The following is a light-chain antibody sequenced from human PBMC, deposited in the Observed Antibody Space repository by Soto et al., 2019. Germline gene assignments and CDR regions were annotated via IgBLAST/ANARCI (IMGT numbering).Light chain of an antibody. Sequence: DIQMTQSPSTLSASVGDRVTITCRASQSISSWLAWYQQKPGKAPKLLIYDASSLESGVPSRFSGSGSGTEFTLTISSLQPDDFATYYYQQYNSYSFWTFGQGTKVDIK. V-gene: IGKV1-5*01. CDR2: DAS. CDR1: QSISSW. CDR3: QQYNSYSFWT. J-gene: IGKJ1*01.